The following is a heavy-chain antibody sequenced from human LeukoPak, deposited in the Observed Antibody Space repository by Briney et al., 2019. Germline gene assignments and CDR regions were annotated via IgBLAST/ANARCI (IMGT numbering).Heavy chain of an antibody. CDR3: ARWEDYYYYMDV. J-gene: IGHJ6*03. V-gene: IGHV3-21*01. CDR2: ISSSSSYI. Sequence: GGSLRLSCAASGFTFSSYSMNWVRQAPGKGLEWVSSISSSSSYISYADSVKGRFTISRDNAKNSLYLQMNSLRAEDTAVYYCARWEDYYYYMDVWGKGTTVTISS. CDR1: GFTFSSYS. D-gene: IGHD1-26*01.